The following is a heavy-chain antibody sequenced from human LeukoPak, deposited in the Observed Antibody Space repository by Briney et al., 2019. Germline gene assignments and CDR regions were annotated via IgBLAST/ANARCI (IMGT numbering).Heavy chain of an antibody. CDR2: INHSGST. J-gene: IGHJ5*02. D-gene: IGHD2-2*01. CDR1: GGSFSGYY. CDR3: ARVRVPAAMIS. Sequence: KPSETLSLTCAVYGGSFSGYYWSWIRQPPGKGLEWIGEINHSGSTNYNPSLKSRVTISVDTSKNQFSLKLSSVTAADTAVYYCARVRVPAAMISWGQGTLVTVSS. V-gene: IGHV4-34*01.